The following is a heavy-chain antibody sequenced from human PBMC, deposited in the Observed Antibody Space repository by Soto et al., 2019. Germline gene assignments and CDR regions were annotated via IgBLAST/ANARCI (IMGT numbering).Heavy chain of an antibody. Sequence: EVQLLESGGGLVQPGESLRLSCAASGFTFSSYAMSWVRQAPGKGLEWVPGISGSDDSTYYADSVKGRFTISRDNSKNTLYLQMNSLRAEDTAVYYCAKRSSSATFGYWGEGTLVTVSS. CDR3: AKRSSSATFGY. J-gene: IGHJ4*02. V-gene: IGHV3-23*01. CDR2: ISGSDDST. CDR1: GFTFSSYA. D-gene: IGHD6-6*01.